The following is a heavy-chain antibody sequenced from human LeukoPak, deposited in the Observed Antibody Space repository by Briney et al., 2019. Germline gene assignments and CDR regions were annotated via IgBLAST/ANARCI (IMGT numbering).Heavy chain of an antibody. J-gene: IGHJ4*02. Sequence: GSLLLSCGASEFSFSSYSMNWVRQSPGKGLEWVSYISSSSGTIYYAESVKGRFTLSRDNSKNSLYLQMNRLRVEDTAVYYCARARGNSGSYPLDYWGQGTLVTVSS. CDR3: ARARGNSGSYPLDY. CDR1: EFSFSSYS. D-gene: IGHD1-26*01. CDR2: ISSSSGTI. V-gene: IGHV3-48*01.